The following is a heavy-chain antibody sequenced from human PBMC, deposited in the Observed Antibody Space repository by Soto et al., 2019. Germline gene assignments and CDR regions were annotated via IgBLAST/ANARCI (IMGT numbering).Heavy chain of an antibody. CDR1: GFTFSSYA. Sequence: GGSLRLSCAASGFTFSSYAMHWVRQAPGKGLEWVAVISYDVRNKYYADSVKGRFTISRDNSKNTLYQQMNRLRAEDTAVYYCPRDSSSATRAALNILAQETMLTPSS. V-gene: IGHV3-30-3*01. CDR2: ISYDVRNK. J-gene: IGHJ3*02. D-gene: IGHD2-2*01. CDR3: PRDSSSATRAALNI.